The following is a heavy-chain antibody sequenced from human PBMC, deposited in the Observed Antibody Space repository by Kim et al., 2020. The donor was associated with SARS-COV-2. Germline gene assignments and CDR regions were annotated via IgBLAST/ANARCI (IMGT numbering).Heavy chain of an antibody. CDR3: ARGLGRGRGSSAVGY. CDR2: INHSGST. V-gene: IGHV4-34*01. D-gene: IGHD6-6*01. J-gene: IGHJ4*02. CDR1: GGSFSGYY. Sequence: SETLSLTCAVYGGSFSGYYWSWIRQPPGKGLEWIGEINHSGSTNYNPSLKSRVTISVDTSKNQFSLKLSSVTAADTAVYYCARGLGRGRGSSAVGYWGQGTLVTVSS.